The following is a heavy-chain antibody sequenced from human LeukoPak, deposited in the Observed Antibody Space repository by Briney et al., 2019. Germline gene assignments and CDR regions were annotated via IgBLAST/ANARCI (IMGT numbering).Heavy chain of an antibody. Sequence: SETLSLTCTVSGGSISSSSYYWGWIRQPPGKGLEWIGSIYYSGSTYYNPSLKSRVTISVDTSKNQFSLKLSSVTAADTAVYYCARGPYSSSWHSPLDYWGQGALVTVSS. CDR1: GGSISSSSYY. J-gene: IGHJ4*02. D-gene: IGHD6-13*01. CDR3: ARGPYSSSWHSPLDY. V-gene: IGHV4-39*01. CDR2: IYYSGST.